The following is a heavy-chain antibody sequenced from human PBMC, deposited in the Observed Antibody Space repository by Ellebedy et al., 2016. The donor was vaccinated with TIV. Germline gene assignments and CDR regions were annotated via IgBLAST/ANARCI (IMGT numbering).Heavy chain of an antibody. D-gene: IGHD5/OR15-5a*01. J-gene: IGHJ5*02. CDR3: AGDAMSYRFHP. V-gene: IGHV4-38-2*02. Sequence: MPSETLSLTCTVSGYSISSGYYWVCIRQPPGKVLEWIGIIYHSGSIYHNPSLTSRLTLSVDTSENHFSLQLSSVTAADTAVYYSAGDAMSYRFHPWGQGTLVTVSS. CDR2: IYHSGSI. CDR1: GYSISSGYY.